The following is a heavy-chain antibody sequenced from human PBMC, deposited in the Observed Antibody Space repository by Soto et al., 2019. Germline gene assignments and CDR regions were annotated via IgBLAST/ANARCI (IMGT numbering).Heavy chain of an antibody. D-gene: IGHD6-13*01. V-gene: IGHV4-34*01. CDR3: ARGPLYGRYSSSWYRPFDY. CDR2: INHSGST. Sequence: QVQLQQWGAGLLKPSETLSLTCAVYGGSFSGYYWSWIRQPPGKGLEWIGEINHSGSTNYNPSLKSRVTLSVDTSKNQFSLKVSCVAAACTAVYYCARGPLYGRYSSSWYRPFDYWGQGTLVTVS. CDR1: GGSFSGYY. J-gene: IGHJ4*02.